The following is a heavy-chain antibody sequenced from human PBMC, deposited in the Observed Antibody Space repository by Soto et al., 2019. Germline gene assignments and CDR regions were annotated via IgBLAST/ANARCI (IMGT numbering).Heavy chain of an antibody. CDR1: GFTFGSYG. J-gene: IGHJ3*02. D-gene: IGHD6-19*01. V-gene: IGHV3-30*12. CDR3: TRDPLIAVAAYDAFDI. Sequence: QPGGSLRLSCAASGFTFGSYGMLGVRQAPGNGGEQVEVILYEGSNKYYADSGKGRHTTSRDDSKNKVYLQMNSPAAEDTAVYYCTRDPLIAVAAYDAFDIWGQRTSVTLAS. CDR2: ILYEGSNK.